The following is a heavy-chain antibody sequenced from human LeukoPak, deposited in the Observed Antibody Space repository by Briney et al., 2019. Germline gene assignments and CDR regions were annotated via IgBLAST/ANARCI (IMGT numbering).Heavy chain of an antibody. V-gene: IGHV3-23*01. CDR3: TKAPLKSCTGAFCYPFDS. Sequence: GGSLRLSCAASGFTFTNYAMSWVRQTPGKGLEWVSATVGSRPDTYHADSVKGWFTVSRDNSRNTLYLQMNNLRIEDSAVYYCTKAPLKSCTGAFCYPFDSWGQGVLVTVSS. CDR1: GFTFTNYA. J-gene: IGHJ4*02. D-gene: IGHD2-8*02. CDR2: TVGSRPDT.